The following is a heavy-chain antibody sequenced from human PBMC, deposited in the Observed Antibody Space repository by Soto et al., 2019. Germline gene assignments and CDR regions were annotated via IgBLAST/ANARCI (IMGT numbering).Heavy chain of an antibody. J-gene: IGHJ4*02. CDR2: IRKRGNSYTT. V-gene: IGHV3-72*01. CDR1: GFTFSDHF. Sequence: EVQLVESGGGLVQPGGSLRLSCAASGFTFSDHFMDWVRQAPGKGLEWVGRIRKRGNSYTTEYVASVKGRFAISRDDSKNSLYLQMNSLKTEDTAVYYCALYDVDSSGYYSGVGYWGQGTLVTVSS. CDR3: ALYDVDSSGYYSGVGY. D-gene: IGHD3-22*01.